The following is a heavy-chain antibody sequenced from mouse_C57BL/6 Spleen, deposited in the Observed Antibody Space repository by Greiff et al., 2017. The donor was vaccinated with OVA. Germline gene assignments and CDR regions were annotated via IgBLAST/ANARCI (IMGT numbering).Heavy chain of an antibody. J-gene: IGHJ3*01. CDR3: ARGDGYDGSWFAY. V-gene: IGHV1-82*01. CDR1: GYAFSSSW. CDR2: IYPGDGDT. D-gene: IGHD2-2*01. Sequence: QVQLQQSGPELVKPGASVKISCKASGYAFSSSWMNWVKQRPGKGLEWIGRIYPGDGDTNYNGKFKGKATLTADKSHSTAYMQLSSLTSEDSSVYFCARGDGYDGSWFAYWGQGTLVTVSA.